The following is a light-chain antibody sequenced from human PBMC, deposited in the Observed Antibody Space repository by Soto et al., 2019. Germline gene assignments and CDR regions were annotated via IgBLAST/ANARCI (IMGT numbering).Light chain of an antibody. Sequence: QSVLTQPASVSGSPGQSITISCTGTSSDVGGYNYVSWYQQHPGKAPKLMIYEVTKRPSGVPDRFSGSKSGNTASLTVPGLQAEDEADYYCSSYAGSNNYVFGTGTKVTVL. V-gene: IGLV2-8*01. J-gene: IGLJ1*01. CDR1: SSDVGGYNY. CDR2: EVT. CDR3: SSYAGSNNYV.